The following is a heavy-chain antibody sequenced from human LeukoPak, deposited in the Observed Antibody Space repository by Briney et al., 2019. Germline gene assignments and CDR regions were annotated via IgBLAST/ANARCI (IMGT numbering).Heavy chain of an antibody. CDR1: GGTFSSYA. D-gene: IGHD3-10*01. CDR3: ARDRDYYDGSGSYFYY. CDR2: IIPMYDKT. Sequence: ASVKVSCKASGGTFSSYALNWVRQAPGQGLEWMGEIIPMYDKTNYAQKFHGRVTITADNSTSTAYMELTSLRADDTAVYYCARDRDYYDGSGSYFYYWGQGTPVTVSS. J-gene: IGHJ4*02. V-gene: IGHV1-69*06.